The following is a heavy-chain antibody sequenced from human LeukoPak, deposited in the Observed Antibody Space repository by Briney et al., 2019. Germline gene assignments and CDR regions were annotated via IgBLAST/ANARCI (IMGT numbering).Heavy chain of an antibody. Sequence: SETLSLTCTVPGGSISSYYWSWIRQPPGKGLEWIGYIYYSGSTNYNPSLKSRVTISVDTPKNQFSLKLSSVTAADTAVYYCARHQLPDLYYYYYGMDVWGKGTTVTVSS. J-gene: IGHJ6*04. CDR3: ARHQLPDLYYYYYGMDV. D-gene: IGHD2-2*01. CDR2: IYYSGST. CDR1: GGSISSYY. V-gene: IGHV4-59*01.